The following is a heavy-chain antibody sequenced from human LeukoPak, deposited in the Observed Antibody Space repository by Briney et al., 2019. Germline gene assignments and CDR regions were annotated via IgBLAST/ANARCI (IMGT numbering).Heavy chain of an antibody. CDR3: ARGGIQVSGIDEFDY. D-gene: IGHD6-19*01. V-gene: IGHV3-13*01. CDR1: GFTFIDYD. J-gene: IGHJ4*02. CDR2: IGIRGDT. Sequence: PGGSLRLSCAASGFTFIDYDMHGVRQVIGKGLEWVSAIGIRGDTHYSGSVKGRFPISRENAESSLYLQMTSLRAEDTAVYYCARGGIQVSGIDEFDYWGQGTLVTVSS.